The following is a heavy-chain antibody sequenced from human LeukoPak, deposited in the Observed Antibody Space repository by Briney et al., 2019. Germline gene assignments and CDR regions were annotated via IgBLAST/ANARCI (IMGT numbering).Heavy chain of an antibody. D-gene: IGHD3-10*01. J-gene: IGHJ4*02. CDR1: GFTFSSYS. V-gene: IGHV3-48*01. CDR3: ARKADYYGSGSFYNVLDY. Sequence: GGSLRLSCAASGFTFSSYSMNWVRQAPGKGLEWVSYISSSSSTIYYADSVKGRFTISRDNSKNTLYLQMNSLRAEDTAVYYCARKADYYGSGSFYNVLDYWGQGTLVTVSS. CDR2: ISSSSSTI.